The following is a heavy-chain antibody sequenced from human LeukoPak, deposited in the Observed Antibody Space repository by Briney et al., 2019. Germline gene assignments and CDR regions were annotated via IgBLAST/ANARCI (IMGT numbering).Heavy chain of an antibody. V-gene: IGHV3-21*01. CDR1: AFSFSNYN. D-gene: IGHD2-15*01. CDR2: ITSSGSYI. J-gene: IGHJ5*02. Sequence: PGGSLRLSCAASAFSFSNYNMNWVRQAPGKGLEWVSSITSSGSYIYYADSVKGRFTISRDNAKNSLYLQLNSLRAEDTAVYYCARYCSGGSCYSDWFDPWGQGTLVTVSS. CDR3: ARYCSGGSCYSDWFDP.